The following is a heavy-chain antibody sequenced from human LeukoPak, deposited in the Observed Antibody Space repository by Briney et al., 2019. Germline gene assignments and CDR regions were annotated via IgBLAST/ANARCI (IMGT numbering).Heavy chain of an antibody. D-gene: IGHD6-19*01. CDR1: GFTFNTHW. Sequence: GGSLRLSCAASGFTFNTHWMHWVRQPPGKGLESVSRINTDGTVTTYADSVKGRFTVSRDNADNTMFLQMNSVRDEDTAVYYCATKQWLAPPPDSWGQGTPVTVSS. J-gene: IGHJ4*02. CDR3: ATKQWLAPPPDS. CDR2: INTDGTVT. V-gene: IGHV3-74*01.